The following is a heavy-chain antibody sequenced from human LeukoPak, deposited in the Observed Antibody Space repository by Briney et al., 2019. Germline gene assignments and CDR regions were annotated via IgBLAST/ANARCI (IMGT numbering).Heavy chain of an antibody. D-gene: IGHD3-22*01. CDR2: ISGSGGST. V-gene: IGHV3-23*01. J-gene: IGHJ4*02. CDR3: AKDNYYYDSSGNFDY. Sequence: GGSLRLSCAASGFTFSSYAMSWVRQAPGKGLEWVSAISGSGGSTYYADSVKGRFTISRDNSKNTLYLQMNSLRAEGTAVYYCAKDNYYYDSSGNFDYWGQGTLVTVSS. CDR1: GFTFSSYA.